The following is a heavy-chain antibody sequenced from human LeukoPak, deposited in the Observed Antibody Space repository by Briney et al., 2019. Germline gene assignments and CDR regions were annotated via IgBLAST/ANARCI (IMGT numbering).Heavy chain of an antibody. CDR2: IYWDDDK. CDR3: AHHSPYYDYVWGSYRYRYYFDY. CDR1: GFSLSTSGVG. J-gene: IGHJ4*02. Sequence: ESGPTLVKPTQTLTLTCTFSGFSLSTSGVGVGWIRQPPGKALEWLALIYWDDDKRYSPSLKSRLTITKDTSKNQVVLTMTNMDPVDTATYCCAHHSPYYDYVWGSYRYRYYFDYWGQGTLVTVSS. V-gene: IGHV2-5*02. D-gene: IGHD3-16*02.